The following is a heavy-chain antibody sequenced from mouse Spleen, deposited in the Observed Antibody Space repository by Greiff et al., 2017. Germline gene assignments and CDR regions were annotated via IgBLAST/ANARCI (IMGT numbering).Heavy chain of an antibody. J-gene: IGHJ1*01. Sequence: VQGVESGAELVRPGASVTLSCKASGYTFTDYEMHWVKQTPVHGLEWIGAIDPETGGTAYNQKFKGKAILTADKSSSTAYMELRSLTSEDSAVYYCTRGRGKGYWYFDVWGAGTTVTVSS. CDR2: IDPETGGT. D-gene: IGHD1-3*01. CDR3: TRGRGKGYWYFDV. V-gene: IGHV1-15*01. CDR1: GYTFTDYE.